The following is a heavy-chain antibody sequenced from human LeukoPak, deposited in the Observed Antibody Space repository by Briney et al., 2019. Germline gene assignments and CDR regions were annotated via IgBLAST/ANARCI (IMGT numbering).Heavy chain of an antibody. J-gene: IGHJ4*02. D-gene: IGHD5-24*01. V-gene: IGHV4-4*07. CDR2: IYTSGSA. Sequence: SETLSLTCTVSGGSISSYYWCSIRQPAGKGLGWNGRIYTSGSANYTPSLTSRVAMSVDTAKNQFSLKLSSVTAADTAVYYCVRGRRDGYNLYFVYWGRGTLVTVSS. CDR1: GGSISSYY. CDR3: VRGRRDGYNLYFVY.